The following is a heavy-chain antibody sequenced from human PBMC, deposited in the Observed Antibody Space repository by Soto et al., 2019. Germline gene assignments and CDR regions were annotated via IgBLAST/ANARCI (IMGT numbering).Heavy chain of an antibody. J-gene: IGHJ4*02. D-gene: IGHD3-16*01. V-gene: IGHV3-7*05. Sequence: EVQLAESGGDLVQPGGSLRLSCAASGFTFSSYWMTWVRQAPGKGLEWVANINEDGSEKHYVDSVKGRFTISRDNAKNSLYLQMNSLRAEDTAVYYCASGGHVDYCGQGTLVTVSS. CDR1: GFTFSSYW. CDR2: INEDGSEK. CDR3: ASGGHVDY.